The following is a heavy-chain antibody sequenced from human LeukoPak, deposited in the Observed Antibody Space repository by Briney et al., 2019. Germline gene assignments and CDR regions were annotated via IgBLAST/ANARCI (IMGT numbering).Heavy chain of an antibody. CDR1: GGSISSYY. J-gene: IGHJ6*02. V-gene: IGHV4-59*01. Sequence: PSETLSLTCTVSGGSISSYYWSWIRQPPGKGLEWIGYIYYSGSTNYNPSLKSRVTISVDTTKHQFSLKLSSVTAADTAVYFCASRHRPYYYYGMDVWGQGTTVTVSS. CDR3: ASRHRPYYYYGMDV. CDR2: IYYSGST.